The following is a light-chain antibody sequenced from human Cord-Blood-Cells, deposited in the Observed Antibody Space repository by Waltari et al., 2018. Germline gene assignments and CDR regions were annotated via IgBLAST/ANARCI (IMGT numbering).Light chain of an antibody. CDR2: KAS. Sequence: DIQMTQSPSPLSASVGDRVTITCRASQSSSSWLAWYQQRPGKAPKLLIYKASSLESGVPSRFSGSGSGTEFTLTISSLQPDDFATYYGQQYNSYPYTFGQGTKLEIK. CDR3: QQYNSYPYT. CDR1: QSSSSW. V-gene: IGKV1-5*03. J-gene: IGKJ2*01.